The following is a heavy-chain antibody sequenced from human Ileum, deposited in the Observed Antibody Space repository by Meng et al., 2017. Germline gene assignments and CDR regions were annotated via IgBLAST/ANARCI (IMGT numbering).Heavy chain of an antibody. D-gene: IGHD4-23*01. Sequence: QVNLEGSGPGLVKPSGTLSLTCAVSSGSITSDTYWSWVRLPPGKGLEWIGQISHSGSTFYNPSLKSRVTMSVDKSKSQFSLMLTSVTAADTAVYYCARHGGYYQGFWGQGTLVTVSS. J-gene: IGHJ4*02. CDR2: ISHSGST. CDR3: ARHGGYYQGF. V-gene: IGHV4-4*02. CDR1: SGSITSDTY.